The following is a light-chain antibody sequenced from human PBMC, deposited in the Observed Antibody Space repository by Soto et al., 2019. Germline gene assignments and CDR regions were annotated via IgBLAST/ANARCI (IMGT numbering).Light chain of an antibody. J-gene: IGKJ4*01. CDR1: QDISIL. V-gene: IGKV1D-12*01. CDR2: GAS. CDR3: QQADSFPLT. Sequence: DIQMTQSPSSVSASIGDTVTITCRASQDISILLAWYQQKPGRAPKLLIYGASTLESWVPSRFSGRGSGTDFTLTISSLQPEDFATYFCQQADSFPLTLGGGPNVHIK.